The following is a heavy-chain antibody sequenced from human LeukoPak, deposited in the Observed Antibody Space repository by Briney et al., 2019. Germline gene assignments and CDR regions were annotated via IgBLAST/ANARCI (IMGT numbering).Heavy chain of an antibody. CDR2: IYPGDSDT. CDR3: ARQIRVIAARPDDYFDY. J-gene: IGHJ4*02. V-gene: IGHV5-51*01. D-gene: IGHD6-6*01. Sequence: GESLKISCKGSGHSFTSYWIGWVRQMPGKGLEWMGIIYPGDSDTRYSPSFQGQVTISADKSISTAYLQWSSLKASDTAMYYCARQIRVIAARPDDYFDYWGQGTLVTVSS. CDR1: GHSFTSYW.